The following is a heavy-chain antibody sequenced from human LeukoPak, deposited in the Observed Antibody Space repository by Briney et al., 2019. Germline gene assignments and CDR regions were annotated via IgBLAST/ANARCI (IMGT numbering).Heavy chain of an antibody. D-gene: IGHD2-8*01. J-gene: IGHJ4*02. CDR3: VREKYCTPTDCLHGRFYFNC. CDR2: ISYDGRNE. V-gene: IGHV3-30*04. Sequence: EAGGSLRLSCAASGFAFGTYNMHWVRQAPGKGLEWVAVISYDGRNENHAESVKGRFTISRDNSKNTLYLQMNTLRTEDTALYYCVREKYCTPTDCLHGRFYFNCWGQGTLVTVSS. CDR1: GFAFGTYN.